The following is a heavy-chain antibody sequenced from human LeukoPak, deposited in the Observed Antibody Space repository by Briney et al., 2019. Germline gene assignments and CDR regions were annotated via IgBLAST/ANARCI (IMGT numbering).Heavy chain of an antibody. CDR3: ARELNFWSGYHYWFDP. V-gene: IGHV4-59*01. CDR1: GRSISSYY. D-gene: IGHD3-3*01. CDR2: IYYSGST. Sequence: PSETLSLTCTVSGRSISSYYWSWIRQPPGKGLEWIGYIYYSGSTNYNPSLKSRVTISVDTSKNQFSLKLSSVTAADTAVYYCARELNFWSGYHYWFDPWGQGTLVTVSS. J-gene: IGHJ5*02.